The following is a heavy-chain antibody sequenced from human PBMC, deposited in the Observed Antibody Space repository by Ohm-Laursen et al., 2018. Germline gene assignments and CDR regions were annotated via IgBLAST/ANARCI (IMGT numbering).Heavy chain of an antibody. Sequence: GTLSLTCSVYGGSFSGYYWSWIRQPPGKGLEWIGEINHSGSTNYNPSLKSRVTISVDTSKNHFSLKLSSVTAAETAVYYCARGRIVVVPAASTWYYYYGMDVWGQGTTVTVSS. J-gene: IGHJ6*02. V-gene: IGHV4-34*01. CDR2: INHSGST. D-gene: IGHD2-2*01. CDR1: GGSFSGYY. CDR3: ARGRIVVVPAASTWYYYYGMDV.